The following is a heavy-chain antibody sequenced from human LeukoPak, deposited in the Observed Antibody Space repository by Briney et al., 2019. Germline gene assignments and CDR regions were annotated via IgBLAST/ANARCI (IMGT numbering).Heavy chain of an antibody. V-gene: IGHV3-23*01. J-gene: IGHJ5*02. CDR2: ITGCGGNT. D-gene: IGHD6-13*01. Sequence: PGGSLRLSCAASGFTFSSYAMSWVRQAPGKGLEWVSTITGCGGNTYYADSVKGRFTISRDNSKNTLYLQMNSLRAEDTAIYYCAKESPVAATGRSWFDPWGQGTLVTVSS. CDR1: GFTFSSYA. CDR3: AKESPVAATGRSWFDP.